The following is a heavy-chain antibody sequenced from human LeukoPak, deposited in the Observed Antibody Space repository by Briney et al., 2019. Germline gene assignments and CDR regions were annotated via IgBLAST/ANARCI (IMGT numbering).Heavy chain of an antibody. CDR3: ASGDSSGYYLTSPTWFDP. J-gene: IGHJ5*02. CDR1: GYTFTSYD. Sequence: ASVKVSCKASGYTFTSYDINWVRQATGQGLEWMGWINPNSGGTNYAQKFQGRVTMTRDTSISTAYMELSRLRSDDTAVYYCASGDSSGYYLTSPTWFDPWGQGTLVTVSS. D-gene: IGHD3-22*01. V-gene: IGHV1-2*02. CDR2: INPNSGGT.